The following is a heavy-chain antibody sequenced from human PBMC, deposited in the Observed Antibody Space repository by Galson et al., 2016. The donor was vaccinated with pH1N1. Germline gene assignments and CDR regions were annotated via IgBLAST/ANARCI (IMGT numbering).Heavy chain of an antibody. J-gene: IGHJ5*02. CDR3: AGLSGSRWFDP. D-gene: IGHD3-10*01. V-gene: IGHV1-18*01. CDR1: GYMFTSYG. Sequence: SVKVSCKASGYMFTSYGITWVRQAPGQGLEWMGLISGYNGNTNYAQKFRGRLTMTTDTSTTTAYMELRSLRSDDTAFYYCAGLSGSRWFDPWGQGTLVTVSS. CDR2: ISGYNGNT.